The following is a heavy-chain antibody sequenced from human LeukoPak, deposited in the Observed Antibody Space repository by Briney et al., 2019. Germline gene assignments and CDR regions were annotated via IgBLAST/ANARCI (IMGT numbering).Heavy chain of an antibody. V-gene: IGHV1-46*01. J-gene: IGHJ3*02. CDR1: GYTFTSYY. CDR3: ARVTWSSGYSHAFDI. D-gene: IGHD3-22*01. CDR2: INPSGGST. Sequence: GASVKVSCKASGYTFTSYYMHWVRQAPGQGLEWMGIINPSGGSTSYAQKFQGRVTVTRDTSTSTVYMELSSLRSEDTAVYYCARVTWSSGYSHAFDIWGQGTMVTVSS.